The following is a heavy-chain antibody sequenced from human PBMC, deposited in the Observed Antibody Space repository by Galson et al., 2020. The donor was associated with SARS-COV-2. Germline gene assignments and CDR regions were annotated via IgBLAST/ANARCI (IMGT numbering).Heavy chain of an antibody. Sequence: GESLKISCKGSGYSFTSYWISWVRQMPGKGLEGMGRIEPSDSYTNYSPSFQGHVTISADKSISTAYLQWSSLKASDTAMYYCARHKVGVPAAIDYWGQGTLVTVSS. J-gene: IGHJ4*02. CDR3: ARHKVGVPAAIDY. V-gene: IGHV5-10-1*01. CDR1: GYSFTSYW. CDR2: IEPSDSYT. D-gene: IGHD2-2*01.